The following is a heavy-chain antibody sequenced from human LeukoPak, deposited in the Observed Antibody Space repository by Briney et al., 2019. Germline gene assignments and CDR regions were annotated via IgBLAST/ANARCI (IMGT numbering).Heavy chain of an antibody. CDR2: ISGSGGST. CDR1: GFTFTSYA. D-gene: IGHD3-10*01. Sequence: GGSLRLSCAASGFTFTSYAMSWVRQAPGKGLEWVSVISGSGGSTYYADSVKGRFTISRDYSKNTLYLQMNSLRAEDTAVYYCAKDLSTMVRGVNDYFDYWGQGTLVTVSS. J-gene: IGHJ4*02. V-gene: IGHV3-23*01. CDR3: AKDLSTMVRGVNDYFDY.